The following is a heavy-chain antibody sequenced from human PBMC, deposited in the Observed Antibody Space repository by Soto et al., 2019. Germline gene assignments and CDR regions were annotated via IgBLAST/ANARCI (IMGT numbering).Heavy chain of an antibody. D-gene: IGHD6-13*01. CDR1: GYRFTNHG. Sequence: ASVKVSCKASGYRFTNHGISWVRQAPGQGLEWMGWINPNSGGTNYAQKFQGWVTMTRDTSISTAYMELGRLRSDDTAVYYCARDRAGSMDVWGQGTTVTVSS. CDR3: ARDRAGSMDV. V-gene: IGHV1-2*04. J-gene: IGHJ6*02. CDR2: INPNSGGT.